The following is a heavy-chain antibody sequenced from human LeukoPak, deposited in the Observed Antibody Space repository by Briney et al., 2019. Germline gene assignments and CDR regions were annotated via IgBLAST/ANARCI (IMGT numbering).Heavy chain of an antibody. CDR1: GFRFRKYS. CDR2: ITGREGNT. D-gene: IGHD2-2*03. V-gene: IGHV3-23*01. J-gene: IGHJ3*01. Sequence: PGRSLRLSCVVSGFRFRKYSTSWVRQPPGQGLEWVSSITGREGNTYAADSVKGRFTISRDSSEDTLDQQMDSLRAEDTAIYYCAEAIHYLDRWDAFDVWGRGTMVIVSS. CDR3: AEAIHYLDRWDAFDV.